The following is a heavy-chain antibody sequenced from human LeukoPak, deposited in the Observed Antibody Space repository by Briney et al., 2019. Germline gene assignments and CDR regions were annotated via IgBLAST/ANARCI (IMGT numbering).Heavy chain of an antibody. V-gene: IGHV3-48*01. CDR3: ARDRLTSGSYFFDY. Sequence: GGSLRLSCAASACTFSDYSMNWVRHAPGKGLEWISYISGRSSTIYYADSVRGRFTISRDNAKNSMYLQMNRLRAEDTAVYYCARDRLTSGSYFFDYWGQGTLVTVSS. CDR2: ISGRSSTI. CDR1: ACTFSDYS. J-gene: IGHJ4*02. D-gene: IGHD1-26*01.